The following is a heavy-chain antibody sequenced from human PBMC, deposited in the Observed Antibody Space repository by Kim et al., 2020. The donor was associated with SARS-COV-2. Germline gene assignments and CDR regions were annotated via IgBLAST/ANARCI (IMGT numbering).Heavy chain of an antibody. Sequence: FQGRVTITRDPSASTAYMDLSSLRSEDTAVYYCASDILTGRYSYGMDVWGQGTTVTVSS. J-gene: IGHJ6*02. V-gene: IGHV1-3*01. CDR3: ASDILTGRYSYGMDV. D-gene: IGHD3-9*01.